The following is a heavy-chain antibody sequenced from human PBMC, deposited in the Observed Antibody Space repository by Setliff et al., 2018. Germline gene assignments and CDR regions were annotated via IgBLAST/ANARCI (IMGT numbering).Heavy chain of an antibody. CDR1: GFTFNNCA. J-gene: IGHJ4*02. V-gene: IGHV3-23*01. Sequence: GGSLRLSCAASGFTFNNCAMSWVRQAPGKGLEWVSTISVNGDGTYYADSVKGRFTISRDNAKNSLSLQMNSLRAEDTAVYYCARQNDFWSDQDFDYWGQGTLVTVSS. CDR2: ISVNGDGT. D-gene: IGHD3-3*01. CDR3: ARQNDFWSDQDFDY.